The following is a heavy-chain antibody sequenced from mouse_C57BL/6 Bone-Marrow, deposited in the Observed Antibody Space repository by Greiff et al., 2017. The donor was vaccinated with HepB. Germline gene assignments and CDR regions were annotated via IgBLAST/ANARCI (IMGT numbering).Heavy chain of an antibody. D-gene: IGHD1-1*01. CDR2: INPSTGGT. CDR3: ARRGNYYGSPWYFDV. J-gene: IGHJ1*03. Sequence: VQLQQSGPELVKPGASVKISCKASGYSFTGYYMNWVKQSPEKSLEWIGEINPSTGGTTYNQKFKAKATLTVDKSSSTAYMQLKSLTSEDSAVYYCARRGNYYGSPWYFDVWGTGTTVTVSS. CDR1: GYSFTGYY. V-gene: IGHV1-42*01.